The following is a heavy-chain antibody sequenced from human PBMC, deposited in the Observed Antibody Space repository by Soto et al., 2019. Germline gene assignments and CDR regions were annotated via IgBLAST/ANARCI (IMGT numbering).Heavy chain of an antibody. CDR1: AFTFSDCA. D-gene: IGHD6-19*01. CDR2: VSHDGRNT. J-gene: IGHJ4*02. V-gene: IGHV3-30*18. CDR3: AKGGRQWLVTSDFNY. Sequence: VQLVESGGGVVQPGRSLRLSCAASAFTFSDCAKHWVRQAPGKGLEWVAVVSHDGRNTHYADSVKGRFTISRDSSKNTVSLEMTSLRAEDTAVYYCAKGGRQWLVTSDFNYWGQGALVTVSS.